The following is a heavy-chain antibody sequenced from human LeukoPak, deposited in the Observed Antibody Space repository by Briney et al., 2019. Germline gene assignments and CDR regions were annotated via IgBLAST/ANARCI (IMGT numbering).Heavy chain of an antibody. CDR1: GYTFTSYG. J-gene: IGHJ3*02. CDR2: IGAYNGNT. CDR3: ARDLAPHDYGDYGRAFDI. D-gene: IGHD4-17*01. Sequence: ASVKVSCKASGYTFTSYGISWVRQAPGKGLEWMGWIGAYNGNTNYAQKLQGRVTMTTDTSTSTAYMELRSLRSDDTAVYYCARDLAPHDYGDYGRAFDIWGQGTMVTVSS. V-gene: IGHV1-18*01.